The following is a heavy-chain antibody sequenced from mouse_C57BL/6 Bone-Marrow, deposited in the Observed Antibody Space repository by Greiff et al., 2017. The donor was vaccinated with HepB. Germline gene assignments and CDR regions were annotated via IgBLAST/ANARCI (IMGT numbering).Heavy chain of an antibody. Sequence: VQLQQPGAELVKPGASVKMSCKASGYTFTSYWITWVKQRPGQGLEWIGDIYPGSGSTNYNEKFKSKATLTGDTSSSTAYMQLSSLTSEDSAVYDCARGNWAWFAYWGQGTLVTVSA. CDR2: IYPGSGST. CDR1: GYTFTSYW. V-gene: IGHV1-55*01. D-gene: IGHD4-1*01. J-gene: IGHJ3*01. CDR3: ARGNWAWFAY.